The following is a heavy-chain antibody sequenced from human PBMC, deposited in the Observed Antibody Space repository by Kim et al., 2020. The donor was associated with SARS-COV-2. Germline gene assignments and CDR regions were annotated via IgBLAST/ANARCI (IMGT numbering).Heavy chain of an antibody. D-gene: IGHD2-15*01. CDR3: ARVGSRYCSGGSCYYFDY. V-gene: IGHV3-33*01. CDR1: RFTFSSYG. J-gene: IGHJ4*02. Sequence: GGSLRLSCAASRFTFSSYGMHWVRQAPGKGLEWVAVIWYDGSNKYYADSVKGRFTISRDNSKNTLYLQMNSLRAEDTAVYYCARVGSRYCSGGSCYYFDYWGQGTLVTVSS. CDR2: IWYDGSNK.